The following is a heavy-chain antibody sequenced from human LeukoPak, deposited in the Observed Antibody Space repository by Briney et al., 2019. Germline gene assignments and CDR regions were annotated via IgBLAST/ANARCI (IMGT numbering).Heavy chain of an antibody. CDR2: ISGAGGRT. Sequence: GGSLRLSCAASGFTFSSYAMSWVRQAPGKGPEWVSAISGAGGRTYYADSVKGRFTISRDNSKNTLYLQMDSLRAEDTAVYYCAKDRADNGDRLRFDPWGQGTLVTVSS. D-gene: IGHD4-17*01. CDR3: AKDRADNGDRLRFDP. J-gene: IGHJ5*02. V-gene: IGHV3-23*01. CDR1: GFTFSSYA.